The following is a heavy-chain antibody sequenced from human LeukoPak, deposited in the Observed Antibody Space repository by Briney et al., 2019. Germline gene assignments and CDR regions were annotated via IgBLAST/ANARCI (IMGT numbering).Heavy chain of an antibody. CDR2: IYYSGST. CDR1: GGSISSSSYY. V-gene: IGHV4-39*01. D-gene: IGHD3-3*01. CDR3: ASQDFWSGYYNY. J-gene: IGHJ4*02. Sequence: SETLSLTCTVSGGSISSSSYYWGWIRQPPGKGLEWIGSIYYSGSTYYNPSLKSRVTISVDTSKNQFSLKLSSVTAADTAVYYCASQDFWSGYYNYWGQGTLVTVSS.